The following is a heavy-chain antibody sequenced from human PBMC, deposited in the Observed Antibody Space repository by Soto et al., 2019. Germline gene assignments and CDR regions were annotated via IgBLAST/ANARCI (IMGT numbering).Heavy chain of an antibody. Sequence: QVQLQQWGAGLLKPSETLSLTCAVYGGSFSGYYWSWIRQPPGKGLEWIGEINHSGSTNYNPSLKRRVTISVDTSKNQFSLKLSSVTAADTAVYYCASSFGNYYDSSGFDYWGQGTLVTVSS. J-gene: IGHJ4*02. CDR1: GGSFSGYY. D-gene: IGHD3-22*01. CDR3: ASSFGNYYDSSGFDY. V-gene: IGHV4-34*01. CDR2: INHSGST.